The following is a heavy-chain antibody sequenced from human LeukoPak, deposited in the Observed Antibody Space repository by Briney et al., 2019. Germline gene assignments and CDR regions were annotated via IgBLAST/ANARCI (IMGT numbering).Heavy chain of an antibody. D-gene: IGHD3-10*01. Sequence: GRSLRLSCAASGFIFDDYAMHWVRQAPGKGLEWVSTINWNSGTLAYADSVKGRFTISRDNAKNSLYLQMNSLRTEDTALYYCARGLGGDQGYFDLWGRGTLATVS. J-gene: IGHJ2*01. CDR3: ARGLGGDQGYFDL. CDR2: INWNSGTL. CDR1: GFIFDDYA. V-gene: IGHV3-9*01.